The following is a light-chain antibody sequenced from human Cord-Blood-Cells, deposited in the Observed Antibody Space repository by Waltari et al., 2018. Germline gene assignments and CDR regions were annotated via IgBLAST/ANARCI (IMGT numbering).Light chain of an antibody. CDR3: QQYGSSPPIT. J-gene: IGKJ5*01. V-gene: IGKV3-20*01. CDR1: QSVSSSY. CDR2: GAS. Sequence: EIVFTQPPGTLSLSPVAGATISCRASQSVSSSYLAWYQQKPGQAPRLLIYGASSRATGIPDRFSGSGSGTDFTLTISRLEPEDFAVYYCQQYGSSPPITFGQGTRLEIK.